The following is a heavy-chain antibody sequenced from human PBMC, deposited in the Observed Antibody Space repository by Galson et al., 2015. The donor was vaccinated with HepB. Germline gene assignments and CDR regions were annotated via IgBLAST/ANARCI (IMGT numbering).Heavy chain of an antibody. J-gene: IGHJ6*02. D-gene: IGHD1-26*01. CDR3: ARRRGSYSYYYGMDV. CDR1: GGSISSSSYY. V-gene: IGHV4-39*01. Sequence: SETLSLTCTVSGGSISSSSYYWGWIRQPPGKGLEWIGSIYYSGSTYYNPSLKSRVTISVDTSKNQFSLKLSSVTAADTAVYYCARRRGSYSYYYGMDVWGQGTTVTVSS. CDR2: IYYSGST.